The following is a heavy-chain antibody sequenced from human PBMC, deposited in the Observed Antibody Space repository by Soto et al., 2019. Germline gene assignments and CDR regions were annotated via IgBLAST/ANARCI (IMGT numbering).Heavy chain of an antibody. D-gene: IGHD6-19*01. CDR1: GFTFSDYY. CDR2: ISSSGSTI. CDR3: AGDPWLVFDFYT. Sequence: PGGSLRLSCAASGFTFSDYYLSRIRQAPGKGLEWVSYISSSGSTIYYADSVKGRFTISRDNAKNSLYLQMNSLRAEDLAFYYCAGDPWLVFDFYTWGQGKVVTIS. V-gene: IGHV3-11*01. J-gene: IGHJ3*02.